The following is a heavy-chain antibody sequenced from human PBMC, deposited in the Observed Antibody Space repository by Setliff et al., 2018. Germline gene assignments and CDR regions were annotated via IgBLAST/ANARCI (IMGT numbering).Heavy chain of an antibody. CDR2: IIPMFGT. Sequence: GASVKVSCRASGGTFSSYVISWVREAPEQGLEWMGGIIPMFGTNYAQKFQGRVTITADESTSTAYMELSSLGSEDTAVYYCAGGQPLVRKYYYYMDVWGKGTTVTVSS. V-gene: IGHV1-69*13. CDR3: AGGQPLVRKYYYYMDV. J-gene: IGHJ6*03. D-gene: IGHD3-10*01. CDR1: GGTFSSYV.